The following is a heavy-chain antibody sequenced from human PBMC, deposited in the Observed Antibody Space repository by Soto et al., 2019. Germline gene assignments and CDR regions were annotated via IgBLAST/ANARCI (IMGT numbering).Heavy chain of an antibody. CDR1: GFTFSSYS. J-gene: IGHJ6*02. D-gene: IGHD1-7*01. CDR2: ISSSSSYI. Sequence: PGGSLRLSCAASGFTFSSYSMNWVRQAPGKGLEWVSSISSSSSYIYYADSGKGRFTISRDNAKNSLYLQMNSLRAEDTAVYYCASAGTTKPYYYYGMDVWGQGTTVTVSS. V-gene: IGHV3-21*01. CDR3: ASAGTTKPYYYYGMDV.